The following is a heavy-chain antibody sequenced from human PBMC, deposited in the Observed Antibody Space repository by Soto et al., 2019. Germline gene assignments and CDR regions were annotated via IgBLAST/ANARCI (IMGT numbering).Heavy chain of an antibody. CDR2: IIPIFGTA. CDR1: GGTFSSYA. CDR3: ARDHGPIAAACWFDP. V-gene: IGHV1-69*12. Sequence: QVQLVQSGAEVKKPGSSVKVSCKASGGTFSSYAISWVRQAPGQGLEWMGGIIPIFGTANYAQKFQGRVTITADESTSTADMELSSLISEDTAVYYCARDHGPIAAACWFDPWGQGTLVTVSS. J-gene: IGHJ5*02. D-gene: IGHD6-13*01.